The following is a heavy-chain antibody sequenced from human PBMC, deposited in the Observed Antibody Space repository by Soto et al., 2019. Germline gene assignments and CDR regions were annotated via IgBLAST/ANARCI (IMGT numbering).Heavy chain of an antibody. J-gene: IGHJ4*02. CDR1: GGSVSSSGYY. CDR3: ARPSGSYLYYFDY. CDR2: IYYSGST. V-gene: IGHV4-39*01. Sequence: SETLSLTCAVSGGSVSSSGYYWGWIRQPPGKGLEWIGSIYYSGSTYYNPSLKSRVTISVDTSKNQFSLKLSSVTAADTAVYYCARPSGSYLYYFDYWGQGTLVTVSS. D-gene: IGHD1-26*01.